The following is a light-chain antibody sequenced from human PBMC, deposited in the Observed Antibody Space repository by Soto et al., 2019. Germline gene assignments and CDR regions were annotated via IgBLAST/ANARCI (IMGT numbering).Light chain of an antibody. Sequence: ELLLTQYPGTLSLSQGERATLSWGASQSVSRRYLAWYQKNPGKAPRLLIYGASSRATGIPDRLSGSGYGTDLTITISRMENEEFEVYLCQQYDSSPWTFGQGTKVDIK. CDR1: QSVSRRY. V-gene: IGKV3-20*01. J-gene: IGKJ1*01. CDR3: QQYDSSPWT. CDR2: GAS.